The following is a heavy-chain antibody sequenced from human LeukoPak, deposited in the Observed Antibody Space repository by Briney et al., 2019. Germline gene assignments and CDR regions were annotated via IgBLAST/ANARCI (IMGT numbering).Heavy chain of an antibody. Sequence: ASVKVSCKASGYTFTSYGISWVRQTPGQGLEWMGWISAYNGNTNYAQKLQGRVTMTTDTSTSTAYMELRSLRSDDTAVYYCARGLIYDSRDPFDYWGQGTLVTVSS. CDR1: GYTFTSYG. J-gene: IGHJ4*02. V-gene: IGHV1-18*01. D-gene: IGHD3-22*01. CDR3: ARGLIYDSRDPFDY. CDR2: ISAYNGNT.